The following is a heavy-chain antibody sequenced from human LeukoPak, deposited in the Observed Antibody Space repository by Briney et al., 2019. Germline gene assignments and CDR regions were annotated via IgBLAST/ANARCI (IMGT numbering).Heavy chain of an antibody. CDR1: GYTFTSYG. V-gene: IGHV1-18*01. CDR2: ISAYNGNT. D-gene: IGHD3-3*02. Sequence: ASVKVSCKASGYTFTSYGISWVRQAPGQGLEWMGWISAYNGNTNYAQKLQGRVIMTTDTSTSTAYMELRSLRSDDTAVYYCARDSRGFHFWSGSKYYFDYWGQGTLVTVSS. J-gene: IGHJ4*02. CDR3: ARDSRGFHFWSGSKYYFDY.